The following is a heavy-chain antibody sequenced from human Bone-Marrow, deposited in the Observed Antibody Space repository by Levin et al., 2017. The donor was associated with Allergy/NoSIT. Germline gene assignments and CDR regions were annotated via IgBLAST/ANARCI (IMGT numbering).Heavy chain of an antibody. V-gene: IGHV3-30*18. CDR3: AKDFTGEDDT. Sequence: QSGESLKISCVASTVNFDTYGIHWVRQAPGKGLEWVALISHDGGDKSYAKSVKGRFTISRDNSKNTVSLQMNTLRPADSAIYYCAKDFTGEDDTWGQGTLVTVSS. CDR1: TVNFDTYG. D-gene: IGHD7-27*01. J-gene: IGHJ5*02. CDR2: ISHDGGDK.